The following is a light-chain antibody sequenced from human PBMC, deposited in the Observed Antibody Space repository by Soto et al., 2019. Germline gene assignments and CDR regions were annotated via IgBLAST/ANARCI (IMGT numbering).Light chain of an antibody. CDR3: QQYNNWPPRT. CDR1: QSISTN. V-gene: IGKV3-15*01. CDR2: GAS. J-gene: IGKJ2*01. Sequence: EIVMTQSPATLSVSPGERATLSCRASQSISTNFAWYQQKPGQAPSLLIYGASTRATGIPARFSGSGSGTEFTLTISSLQSEDSAVYYCQQYNNWPPRTFGQGTKLEIK.